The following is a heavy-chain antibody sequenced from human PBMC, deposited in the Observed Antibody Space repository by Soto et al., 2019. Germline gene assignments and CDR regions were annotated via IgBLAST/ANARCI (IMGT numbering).Heavy chain of an antibody. CDR2: VKRKTNGGTT. V-gene: IGHV3-15*01. CDR1: GFLFTNAW. D-gene: IGHD3-10*01. Sequence: EVQLVESGGGLVEPGGSLRLSCATSGFLFTNAWMSWVRQAPGKGLEWVGRVKRKTNGGTTDYAAPVKDRFNISRDDSKSKLYLQMNNLKTEDTAVYYCATCYGSGTDCQEDYLAFWGQGTPVTVSS. J-gene: IGHJ4*02. CDR3: ATCYGSGTDCQEDYLAF.